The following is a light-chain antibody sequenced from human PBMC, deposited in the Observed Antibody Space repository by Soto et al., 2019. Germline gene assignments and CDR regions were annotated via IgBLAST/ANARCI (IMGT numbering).Light chain of an antibody. J-gene: IGKJ4*01. V-gene: IGKV1-39*01. Sequence: DIQMTQSPPSLSASVGDRVTITCRTSQSTSNTLNWYPQTPWKPPKLLLYAAFILQSGVPSRVSGSGSGTDFSLTISRLQPEDFATYECQESYSIQLTFDGRKKVDIK. CDR3: QESYSIQLT. CDR2: AAF. CDR1: QSTSNT.